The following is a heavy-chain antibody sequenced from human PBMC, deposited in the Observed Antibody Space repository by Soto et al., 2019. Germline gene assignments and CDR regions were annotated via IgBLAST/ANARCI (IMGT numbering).Heavy chain of an antibody. J-gene: IGHJ4*02. V-gene: IGHV3-73*01. CDR2: IRRKTNSYAT. Sequence: EVQLVESGGGVVKPGRSLTLSCAVSGFTVRGSAMHWVRQASGKGLEWVGRIRRKTNSYATAYAQTVKGRVTISRDDSKNTAYLQLNSLKTEDTAVYYCTRGNGDYVRDYWGQGTLVTVSS. CDR1: GFTVRGSA. D-gene: IGHD4-17*01. CDR3: TRGNGDYVRDY.